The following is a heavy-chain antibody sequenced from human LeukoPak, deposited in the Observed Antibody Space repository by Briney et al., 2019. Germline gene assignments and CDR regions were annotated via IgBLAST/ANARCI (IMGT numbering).Heavy chain of an antibody. Sequence: GGSLRLSCAASGFTFSDFGMHWVRQAPGKGLEWVALIRSDGSNKYYAESMKGRFTISRDSSKNTLFLQMNSLRVEDTAVYYCAKDRDDYGNDCWGQGVLVTVST. CDR1: GFTFSDFG. D-gene: IGHD4-17*01. V-gene: IGHV3-30*02. CDR2: IRSDGSNK. J-gene: IGHJ4*02. CDR3: AKDRDDYGNDC.